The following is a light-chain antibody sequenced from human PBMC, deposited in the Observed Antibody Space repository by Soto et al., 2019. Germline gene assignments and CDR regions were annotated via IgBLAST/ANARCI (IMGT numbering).Light chain of an antibody. CDR2: DTS. CDR3: HQRGDWPT. V-gene: IGKV3-11*01. CDR1: QNVNYY. Sequence: IVVTQSPATLSLSPGDRATLSCRTSQNVNYYLAWYQQKPGQAPRLLIYDTSNRATGIPVRFTGSGFGTDFTLTISSLEPEDSAVYYCHQRGDWPTFGGGTKVEIK. J-gene: IGKJ4*01.